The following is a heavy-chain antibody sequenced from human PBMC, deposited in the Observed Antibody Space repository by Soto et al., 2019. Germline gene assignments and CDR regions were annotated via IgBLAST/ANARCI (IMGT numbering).Heavy chain of an antibody. CDR1: GGSFSGYY. J-gene: IGHJ4*02. Sequence: SETLSLTCAVYGGSFSGYYWCWIRQPPGKGLEWIGEIIHPGNTNYNPSLKSRLTISVDTSKNQFSLKLSSVTAADTAVYYCARDIASYAYGEGYWGQGIQVTVSS. CDR3: ARDIASYAYGEGY. D-gene: IGHD2-15*01. V-gene: IGHV4-34*12. CDR2: IIHPGNT.